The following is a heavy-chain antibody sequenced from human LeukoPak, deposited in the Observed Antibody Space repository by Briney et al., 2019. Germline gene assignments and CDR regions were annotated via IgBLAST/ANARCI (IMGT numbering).Heavy chain of an antibody. Sequence: TSETLSLTCTVSGGSINNYHWSWIRQPPGKGLEWIGYIYYTGSARYNPSLKSRVTISLDTSKNQFSLRLSSMTAADTAVYYCAGGPDDFDYWGPGSLVTVSS. CDR2: IYYTGSA. J-gene: IGHJ4*02. V-gene: IGHV4-59*01. CDR3: AGGPDDFDY. CDR1: GGSINNYH. D-gene: IGHD5-24*01.